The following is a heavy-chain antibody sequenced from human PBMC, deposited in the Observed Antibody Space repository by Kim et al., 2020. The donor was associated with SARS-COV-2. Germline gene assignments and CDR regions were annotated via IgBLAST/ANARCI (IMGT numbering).Heavy chain of an antibody. CDR3: AKRSEYSSSWYLFDY. CDR2: IRSSGSTT. Sequence: GGSLRLSCAASGFTFSIYAMSWVRQAPGKGLEWVSTIRSSGSTTYYADSVKGRFTMSRDNSKNTLYLQMNSLRAEDMAVYYCAKRSEYSSSWYLFDYWGQGTLVTVSS. J-gene: IGHJ4*02. V-gene: IGHV3-23*01. CDR1: GFTFSIYA. D-gene: IGHD6-13*01.